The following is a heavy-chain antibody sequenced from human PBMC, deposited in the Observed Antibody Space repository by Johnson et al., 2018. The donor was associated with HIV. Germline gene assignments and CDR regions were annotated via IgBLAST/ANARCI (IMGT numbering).Heavy chain of an antibody. D-gene: IGHD6-6*01. CDR3: AKGPDGQLDDAFHI. CDR2: IWYDGNNK. J-gene: IGHJ3*02. Sequence: QVQLVESGGGVVQPGGSLRLSCAASGFTFSSYGMHWVRQAPGKGLEWVAVIWYDGNNKYYADSVKGRFTISRDNSKNTLYLQMNSLRAEDTAVYYCAKGPDGQLDDAFHIWGQGTMVTVSS. V-gene: IGHV3-33*06. CDR1: GFTFSSYG.